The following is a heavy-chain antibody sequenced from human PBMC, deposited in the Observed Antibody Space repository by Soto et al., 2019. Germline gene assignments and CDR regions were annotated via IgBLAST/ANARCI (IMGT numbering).Heavy chain of an antibody. CDR2: IYYSGST. D-gene: IGHD3-10*01. V-gene: IGHV4-39*01. Sequence: SETLSLTCTVSGGSISSSSYYWVWIRQPPGKGLEWIGSIYYSGSTYYNPSLKSRVTISVDTSKNQFSLKLSSVTAADTAVYYCARRSYGSGRGYYYGMDVWGQGTTVTVSS. CDR3: ARRSYGSGRGYYYGMDV. J-gene: IGHJ6*02. CDR1: GGSISSSSYY.